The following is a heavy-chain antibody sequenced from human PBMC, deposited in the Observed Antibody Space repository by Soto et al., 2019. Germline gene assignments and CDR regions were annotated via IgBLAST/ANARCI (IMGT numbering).Heavy chain of an antibody. Sequence: GGSLRLSCAASGFTFSSYSMSWVRQAPGKGLEWVSAISGSGGSTYYADSVKGRFTISRDNSKNTLYLQMNSLRAEDTAVYYCAKDLDGDYVPLDYWGQGTLVTVSS. CDR3: AKDLDGDYVPLDY. V-gene: IGHV3-23*01. D-gene: IGHD4-17*01. CDR2: ISGSGGST. J-gene: IGHJ4*02. CDR1: GFTFSSYS.